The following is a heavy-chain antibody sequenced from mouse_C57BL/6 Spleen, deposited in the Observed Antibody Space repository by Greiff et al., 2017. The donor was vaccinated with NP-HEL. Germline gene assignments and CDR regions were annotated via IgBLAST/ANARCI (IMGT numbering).Heavy chain of an antibody. Sequence: EVKLMESGGGLVKPGGSLKLSCAASGFTFSSYTMSWVRQTPEKRLEWVATISGGGGNTYYPDSVKGRFTISRDNAKNTLYLQMSSLRSEDTALYYCARLDYYGSSYGDYWGQGTTLTVSS. J-gene: IGHJ2*01. CDR1: GFTFSSYT. CDR3: ARLDYYGSSYGDY. V-gene: IGHV5-9*01. D-gene: IGHD1-1*01. CDR2: ISGGGGNT.